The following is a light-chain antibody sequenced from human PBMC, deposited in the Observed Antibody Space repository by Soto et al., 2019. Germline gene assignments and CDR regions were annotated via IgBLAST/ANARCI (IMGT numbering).Light chain of an antibody. V-gene: IGKV3D-15*01. J-gene: IGKJ1*01. CDR2: AAS. CDR1: QSVSSN. CDR3: QQYGSWPGT. Sequence: EIVMTQSPATLSVSPGERATLSCRASQSVSSNLAWYQQKPGQAPRPLIYAASTRATGIPARFSGSGSGTEFTLTISRLEPEDFAVYYCQQYGSWPGTFGQGTKVDIK.